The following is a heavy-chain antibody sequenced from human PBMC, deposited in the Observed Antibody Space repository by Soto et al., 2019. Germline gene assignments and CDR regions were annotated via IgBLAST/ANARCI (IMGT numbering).Heavy chain of an antibody. CDR1: GGSISSGGYY. D-gene: IGHD6-6*01. CDR3: ARERSIGAGRSRMAV. Sequence: QVHLQESGPGLVKPSQTLSLTCTVSGGSISSGGYYWSWIRQHPGKVLEWIGYISYSGSTYYNPSLKSRVSTSIDTSKNQFSLELRSVTAADTAVYYCARERSIGAGRSRMAVWGQGTTVTISS. V-gene: IGHV4-31*03. J-gene: IGHJ6*02. CDR2: ISYSGST.